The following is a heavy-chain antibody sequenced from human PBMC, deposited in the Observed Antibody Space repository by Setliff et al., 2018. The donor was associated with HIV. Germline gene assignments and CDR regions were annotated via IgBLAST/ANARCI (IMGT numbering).Heavy chain of an antibody. D-gene: IGHD3-3*01. J-gene: IGHJ4*02. V-gene: IGHV4-34*01. CDR1: GGSFSGYC. CDR2: IQHSGRI. CDR3: ARHEPHYNFWGGDFDY. Sequence: SETLSLTCAVYGGSFSGYCWSWIRQPPGKGLEWIGEIQHSGRINYNPSLRSRVTTSVDTSKNQFSLRLRSVTAADTAVYYCARHEPHYNFWGGDFDYWGQGTLVTVSS.